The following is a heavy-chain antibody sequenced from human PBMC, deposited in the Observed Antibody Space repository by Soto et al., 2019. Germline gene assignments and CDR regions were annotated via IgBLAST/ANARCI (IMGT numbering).Heavy chain of an antibody. CDR3: ARDSYSSSSPFYYYYGMDV. CDR1: GYTFTSYG. CDR2: ISAYNGNT. Sequence: EASVKVSCKASGYTFTSYGISWVRQAPGQGLEWMGWISAYNGNTNYAQKLQGRVTMTTDTSTSTAYMELRSLRSDDTAVYYCARDSYSSSSPFYYYYGMDVWGQGTTVTVSS. V-gene: IGHV1-18*04. J-gene: IGHJ6*02. D-gene: IGHD6-6*01.